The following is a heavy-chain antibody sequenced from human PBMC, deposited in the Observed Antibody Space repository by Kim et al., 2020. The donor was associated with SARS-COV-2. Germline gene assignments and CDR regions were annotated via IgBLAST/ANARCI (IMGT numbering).Heavy chain of an antibody. CDR2: ISSSSSYI. CDR3: ARGSIFYSGYEVYYYYYMDV. Sequence: GGSLRLSCAASGFTFSSYSMNWVRQAPGKGLEWVSSISSSSSYIYYADSVKGRFTISRDNAKNSLYLQMNSLRAEATAVYYCARGSIFYSGYEVYYYYYMDVWGEGTTVTVSS. J-gene: IGHJ6*03. CDR1: GFTFSSYS. D-gene: IGHD5-12*01. V-gene: IGHV3-21*01.